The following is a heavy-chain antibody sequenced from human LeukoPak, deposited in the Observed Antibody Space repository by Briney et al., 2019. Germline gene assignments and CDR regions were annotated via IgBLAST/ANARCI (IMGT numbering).Heavy chain of an antibody. CDR2: IYYSGST. J-gene: IGHJ4*02. D-gene: IGHD6-19*01. Sequence: PSETLSLTCTVSGGSISSYYWSWIRQPPGKGLEWIGYIYYSGSTNYNPSLKSRVTISVDTSKNQFSLKLSSVTAADTAVYYCATHRRSSGWYFDYWGQGTLVTVSS. CDR1: GGSISSYY. CDR3: ATHRRSSGWYFDY. V-gene: IGHV4-59*08.